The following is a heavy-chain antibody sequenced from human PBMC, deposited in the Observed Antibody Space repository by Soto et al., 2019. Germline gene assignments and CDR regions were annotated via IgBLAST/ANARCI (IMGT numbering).Heavy chain of an antibody. CDR3: AAGQGGSYRYYYYGMDV. D-gene: IGHD1-26*01. CDR1: GFTFTSSA. V-gene: IGHV1-58*01. J-gene: IGHJ6*02. CDR2: IVVGSGNT. Sequence: GASVKVSCKASGFTFTSSAVQWVRQARGQRLEWIGWIVVGSGNTNYAQKFQERVTITRDMSTSTAYMELSSLRSEDTAVYYCAAGQGGSYRYYYYGMDVWGQGTTVTVSS.